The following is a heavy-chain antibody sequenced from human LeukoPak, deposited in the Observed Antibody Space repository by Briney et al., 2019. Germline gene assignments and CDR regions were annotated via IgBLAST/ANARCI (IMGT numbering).Heavy chain of an antibody. CDR1: GVTFSSYA. V-gene: IGHV3-23*01. CDR2: ISGSGGGT. CDR3: AKLLNNRYFDSNFDY. J-gene: IGHJ4*02. Sequence: GGSLRLSCAASGVTFSSYAMSWVRQAPGKGLEWVSSISGSGGGTYYADSVKGRFTISRDNSKNMLYLQMNSLRAEDTAVYYCAKLLNNRYFDSNFDYWGQGTLVTVSP. D-gene: IGHD3-9*01.